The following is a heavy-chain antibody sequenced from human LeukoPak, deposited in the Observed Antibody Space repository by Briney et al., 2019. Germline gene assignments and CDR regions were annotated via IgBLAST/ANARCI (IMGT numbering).Heavy chain of an antibody. D-gene: IGHD3-22*01. V-gene: IGHV4-31*03. Sequence: SETLSLTCSVSGGSITSGNYYWSWIRQHPGKGLEWIGYIYYSGTTYYNLSLGSRVFISRDTSKNQFSLNLNFVTAADTALYYCAKRAAGSGYFDYWGQGILVTVSS. CDR1: GGSITSGNYY. J-gene: IGHJ4*02. CDR3: AKRAAGSGYFDY. CDR2: IYYSGTT.